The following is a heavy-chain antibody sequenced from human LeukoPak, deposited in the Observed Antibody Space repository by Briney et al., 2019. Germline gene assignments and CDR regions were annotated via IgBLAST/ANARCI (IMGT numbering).Heavy chain of an antibody. CDR2: ISSSSSHI. Sequence: KSGGSLGLSVAAPGSTYRSFRMNWVRQAPGKGLEWVSSISSSSSHIYYADSVKGRFTISRDNAKNSLYLQMNSLRAEDTAVYYCARGVINVDYWGQGTLVTVSS. V-gene: IGHV3-21*01. D-gene: IGHD3-22*01. CDR1: GSTYRSFR. CDR3: ARGVINVDY. J-gene: IGHJ4*02.